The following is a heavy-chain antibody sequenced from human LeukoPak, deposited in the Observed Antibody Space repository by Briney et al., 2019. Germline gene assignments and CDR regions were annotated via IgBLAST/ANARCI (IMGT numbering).Heavy chain of an antibody. J-gene: IGHJ4*02. D-gene: IGHD3-10*01. CDR1: GFTFSSYA. CDR3: AKSRITMVRGVITNFDY. CDR2: ISGSGGST. V-gene: IGHV3-23*01. Sequence: GGSLRLSCAASGFTFSSYAMSWVRQAPGKGLEWVSAISGSGGSTYYADPVKGRFTISRDNSKNTLYLQMNSLRAEDTAVYYCAKSRITMVRGVITNFDYWGQGTLVTVSS.